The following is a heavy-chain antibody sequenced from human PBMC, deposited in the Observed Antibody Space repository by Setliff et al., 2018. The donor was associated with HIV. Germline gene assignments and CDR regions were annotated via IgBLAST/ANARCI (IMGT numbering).Heavy chain of an antibody. D-gene: IGHD2-21*02. J-gene: IGHJ6*02. CDR3: ARAMRGVVVTNMYYYYGMDV. CDR2: IYHSGST. V-gene: IGHV4-38-2*02. Sequence: PSETLSLTCTVSGYSISSGYYWGWIRQPPGKGLEWIGSIYHSGSTYYNPSLKSRVTISVDTSKNQFSLKLSSVTAADTAAYYCARAMRGVVVTNMYYYYGMDVWGQGTTVTVSS. CDR1: GYSISSGYY.